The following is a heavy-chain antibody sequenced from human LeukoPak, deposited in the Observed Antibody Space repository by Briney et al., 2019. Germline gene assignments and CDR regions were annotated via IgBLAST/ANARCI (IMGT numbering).Heavy chain of an antibody. Sequence: SETLSLTCTVSGGSISSYYWSWIRQPSGKGLEWIGYIYYSGSTNYNPSLKSRVTISVDTSKNQFSLKLSSVTAADTAVYYCARQTGDDFLDYWGQGTLVTVSS. D-gene: IGHD3-3*01. CDR2: IYYSGST. CDR3: ARQTGDDFLDY. V-gene: IGHV4-59*08. J-gene: IGHJ4*02. CDR1: GGSISSYY.